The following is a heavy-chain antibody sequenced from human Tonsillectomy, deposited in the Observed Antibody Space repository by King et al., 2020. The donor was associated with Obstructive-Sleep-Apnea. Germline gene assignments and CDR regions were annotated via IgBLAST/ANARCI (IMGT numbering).Heavy chain of an antibody. J-gene: IGHJ3*02. CDR3: ARSGSYLDAFDI. CDR1: GFTFSSYG. CDR2: IRYDGSNK. V-gene: IGHV3-30*02. Sequence: VQLVESGGGVVQPGGSLRLSCAASGFTFSSYGMHWVRQAPGKGLEWVAFIRYDGSNKYYADPVKGRFTISRDNSKNTLYLQMNSLRAEDTAVYYCARSGSYLDAFDIWGQGTMVTVSS. D-gene: IGHD1-26*01.